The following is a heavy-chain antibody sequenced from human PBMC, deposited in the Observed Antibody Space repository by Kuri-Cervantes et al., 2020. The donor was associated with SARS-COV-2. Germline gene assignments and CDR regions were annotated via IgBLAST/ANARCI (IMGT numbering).Heavy chain of an antibody. Sequence: SETLSLTCTVSGGSISSSSYYWGWIRQPPGKGLEWIRSIYYSGSTYYNPSLKSRVTISVDTSKNQFSLKLSSVTAADTAVYYCARDRDGDNENDYWGQGTLVTVSS. CDR1: GGSISSSSYY. CDR2: IYYSGST. V-gene: IGHV4-39*07. D-gene: IGHD4/OR15-4a*01. J-gene: IGHJ4*02. CDR3: ARDRDGDNENDY.